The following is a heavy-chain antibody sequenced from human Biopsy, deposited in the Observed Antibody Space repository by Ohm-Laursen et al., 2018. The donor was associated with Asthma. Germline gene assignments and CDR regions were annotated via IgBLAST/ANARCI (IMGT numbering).Heavy chain of an antibody. CDR1: GFNFSYYS. D-gene: IGHD3-3*01. CDR3: ARTFHFWSPYHAERYQL. V-gene: IGHV3-7*01. J-gene: IGHJ1*01. CDR2: IKHDGSEK. Sequence: SLRLSCTASGFNFSYYSMIWVRQVPGQGLEWVANIKHDGSEKNHVDSLKGRFTISRDNAKNLLFLQMNSLRAEDTAVYYCARTFHFWSPYHAERYQLWGQGTLVTVSS.